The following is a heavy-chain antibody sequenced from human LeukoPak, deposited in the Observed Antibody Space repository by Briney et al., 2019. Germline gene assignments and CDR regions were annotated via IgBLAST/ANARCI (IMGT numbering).Heavy chain of an antibody. CDR2: IVVGSGNT. Sequence: ASVKVSCKASGFTFTSSAVRWVRQARGQRLEWIGWIVVGSGNTNYAQKFQERVTITRDMSTSTAYMELSSLRSEDTAVYYCAAGYTTRGYSYGSIDYWGQGTLVTVSS. J-gene: IGHJ4*02. D-gene: IGHD5-18*01. CDR3: AAGYTTRGYSYGSIDY. V-gene: IGHV1-58*01. CDR1: GFTFTSSA.